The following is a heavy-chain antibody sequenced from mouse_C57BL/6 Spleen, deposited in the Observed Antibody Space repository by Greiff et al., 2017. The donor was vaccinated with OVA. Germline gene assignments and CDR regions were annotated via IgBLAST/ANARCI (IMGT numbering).Heavy chain of an antibody. D-gene: IGHD2-5*01. J-gene: IGHJ2*01. V-gene: IGHV1-82*01. Sequence: LQESGPELVKPGASVKISCKASGYAFSSSWMNWVKQRPGKGLEWIGRIYPGDGDTNYNGKFKGKATLTADKSSSTAYMQLSSLTSEDSAVYFCARSSNYYFDYWGQGTTLTVSS. CDR3: ARSSNYYFDY. CDR1: GYAFSSSW. CDR2: IYPGDGDT.